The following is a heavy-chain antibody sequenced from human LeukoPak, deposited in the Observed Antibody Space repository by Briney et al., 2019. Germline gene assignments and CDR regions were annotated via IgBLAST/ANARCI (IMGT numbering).Heavy chain of an antibody. V-gene: IGHV3-7*01. Sequence: GGSLRLSCAASGFTFSNYWMSWVRQAPGKGLEWVASIHQHGNEKYFVDSVGGRFTISRDNAENSLYLQMSSLRAEDTAVYYCATLNGPLFEYWGQGTLVTVSS. CDR3: ATLNGPLFEY. J-gene: IGHJ4*02. D-gene: IGHD2-8*01. CDR2: IHQHGNEK. CDR1: GFTFSNYW.